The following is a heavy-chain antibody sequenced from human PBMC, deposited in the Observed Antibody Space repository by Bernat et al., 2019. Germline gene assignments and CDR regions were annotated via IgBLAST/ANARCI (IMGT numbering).Heavy chain of an antibody. J-gene: IGHJ3*02. V-gene: IGHV1-18*01. CDR3: ARVPHPDIFYYDSSGYLPAFDI. D-gene: IGHD3-22*01. Sequence: QVQLVQSGAEVKKPGASVKVSCKASGYTFTSYGISWVRQAPGQGLEWMGWISAYNGNTNYAQKLQGRGTMTTDTSTSTAYMGLRSLRSDDTAVYYCARVPHPDIFYYDSSGYLPAFDIWGQGTMVTVSS. CDR2: ISAYNGNT. CDR1: GYTFTSYG.